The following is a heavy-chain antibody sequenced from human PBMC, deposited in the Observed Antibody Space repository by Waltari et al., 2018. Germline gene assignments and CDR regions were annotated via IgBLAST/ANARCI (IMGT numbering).Heavy chain of an antibody. J-gene: IGHJ3*02. Sequence: QVQLVQSGGEVKKPGASVKVSCKASGNTSSGYFMNWVRQAPGQAPGWVGRLNPGRGGLSYAQKFDGRVTMTSDTSISTICMELTRLTSGDTAVYYCARGAYSGRNVYDIWGQGTTVTVSS. CDR1: GNTSSGYF. CDR3: ARGAYSGRNVYDI. CDR2: LNPGRGGL. D-gene: IGHD2-21*01. V-gene: IGHV1-2*02.